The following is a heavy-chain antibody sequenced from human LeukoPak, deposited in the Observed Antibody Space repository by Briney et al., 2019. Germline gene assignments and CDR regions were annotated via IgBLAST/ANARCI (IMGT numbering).Heavy chain of an antibody. V-gene: IGHV4-59*12. CDR2: IYYSGST. D-gene: IGHD3-10*01. Sequence: SETLSLTCTVSGGSISSYYWSWIRQPPGKGLEWIGYIYYSGSTNYNPSLKSRVTISVDTSKNQFSLKLSSVTAADTAVYYCARRVLRGSPDFWGQGTLVTVSS. CDR3: ARRVLRGSPDF. J-gene: IGHJ4*02. CDR1: GGSISSYY.